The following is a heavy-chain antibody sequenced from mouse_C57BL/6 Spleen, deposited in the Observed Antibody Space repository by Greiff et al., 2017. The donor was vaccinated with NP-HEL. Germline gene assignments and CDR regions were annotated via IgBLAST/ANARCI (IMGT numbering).Heavy chain of an antibody. Sequence: VQLQQSGTELVKPGASVKLSCKASGYTFTSYWMHWVKQRPGQGLEWIGNINPSNGGTNYNEKFKSKATLTVDKSSSTAYMQLSSLAAEDSAVYYCAREDYGSGAWFAYWGQGTLVTVSA. J-gene: IGHJ3*01. V-gene: IGHV1-53*01. CDR2: INPSNGGT. CDR3: AREDYGSGAWFAY. CDR1: GYTFTSYW. D-gene: IGHD1-1*01.